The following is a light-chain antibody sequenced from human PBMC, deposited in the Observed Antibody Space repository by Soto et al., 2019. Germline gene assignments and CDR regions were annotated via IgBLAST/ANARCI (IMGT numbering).Light chain of an antibody. V-gene: IGLV2-14*03. Sequence: QSLLTQPASRSGSPGQAITISRTGTSSDICAYNFFSWYQQHPGKAPKLMLYDVNIRPSGVSNRFSGSKSGNTASLTISGLQAEDEADYYCTSWTTSTTMIFGGGTKVTVL. J-gene: IGLJ2*01. CDR3: TSWTTSTTMI. CDR1: SSDICAYNF. CDR2: DVN.